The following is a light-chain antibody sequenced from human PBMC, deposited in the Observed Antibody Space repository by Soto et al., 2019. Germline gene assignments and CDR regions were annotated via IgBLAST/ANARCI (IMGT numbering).Light chain of an antibody. CDR2: EVS. CDR3: SSYTTANTYV. CDR1: SNDIGGYNY. J-gene: IGLJ1*01. Sequence: QSALTQPASVSGSPGQSITFSCTGTSNDIGGYNYVSWYQQHPGKAPKLMIYEVSNRPSGVSNRFSGSKSGNTASLTISGLQAEDEADYYCSSYTTANTYVFGTGTKLTVL. V-gene: IGLV2-14*01.